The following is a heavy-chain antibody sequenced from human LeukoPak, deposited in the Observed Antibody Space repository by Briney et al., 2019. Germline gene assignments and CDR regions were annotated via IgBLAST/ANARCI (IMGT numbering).Heavy chain of an antibody. J-gene: IGHJ6*03. Sequence: ASVKVSCKASGYTFTGYYMHWVRQAPGQGLEWMGWINANSGGTNYAQKFQGRVTMTRDTSTSTAYMYLTSLRSDGTAVYYCARVGVVTGPYYMDVWGTGTTVTVSS. CDR3: ARVGVVTGPYYMDV. CDR2: INANSGGT. CDR1: GYTFTGYY. D-gene: IGHD3-3*01. V-gene: IGHV1-2*02.